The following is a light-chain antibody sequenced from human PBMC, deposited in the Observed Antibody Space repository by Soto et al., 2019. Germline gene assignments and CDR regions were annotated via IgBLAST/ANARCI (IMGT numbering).Light chain of an antibody. CDR1: SSDVGGYDY. Sequence: QSVLTQPASVSGTPGQSITMSCTGTSSDVGGYDYVSWYQQHPGEVPKLLIYQVFSRASGVSNRFSGSKSGNTASLTISGLHADDEADYYCSSYTTSSSYVFGTGTKVTVL. CDR3: SSYTTSSSYV. V-gene: IGLV2-14*01. J-gene: IGLJ1*01. CDR2: QVF.